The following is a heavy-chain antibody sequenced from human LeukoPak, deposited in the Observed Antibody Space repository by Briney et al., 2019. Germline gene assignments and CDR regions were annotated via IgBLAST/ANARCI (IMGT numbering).Heavy chain of an antibody. J-gene: IGHJ2*01. CDR2: ISGSGGST. V-gene: IGHV3-23*01. D-gene: IGHD3-16*01. CDR1: GFTFSSYA. CDR3: AKTPLIWGFAYWYFDL. Sequence: GGSLRLSCAASGFTFSSYAMSWVRQAPGKGLEWVSAISGSGGSTYYADSVKGRFTISRDNSKNTLYLQMNSLRAEDTAVYYCAKTPLIWGFAYWYFDLWGRGILVTVSS.